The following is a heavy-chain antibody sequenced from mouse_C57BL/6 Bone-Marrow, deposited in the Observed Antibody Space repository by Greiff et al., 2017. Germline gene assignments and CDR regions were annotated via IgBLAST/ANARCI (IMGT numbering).Heavy chain of an antibody. CDR3: ARKGDFEG. V-gene: IGHV2-2*01. CDR2: IWSGGST. Sequence: QVHVKQSGPGLVQPSQSLSITCTVSGFSLTSSGVHWVRQSPGKGLEWLGVIWSGGSTAYNAAFLSRLTISKDNSKSQVFFKMHSLQAADTAIYYCARKGDFEGWGTGTTVTVSS. J-gene: IGHJ1*03. CDR1: GFSLTSSG.